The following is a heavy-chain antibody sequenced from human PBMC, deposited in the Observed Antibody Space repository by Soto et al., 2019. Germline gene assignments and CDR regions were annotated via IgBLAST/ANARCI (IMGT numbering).Heavy chain of an antibody. D-gene: IGHD2-2*01. Sequence: AAVKVSCKASGYTLTSYYLHWVRQAPGQGPEWMGIINPSGGITNDAQKFQDRVTMTSDTSTSTVFMELSSLRSEDTAVYYCARGISTTRYYYYYGMDVWGQGTTVTVSS. CDR2: INPSGGIT. V-gene: IGHV1-46*01. CDR3: ARGISTTRYYYYYGMDV. CDR1: GYTLTSYY. J-gene: IGHJ6*02.